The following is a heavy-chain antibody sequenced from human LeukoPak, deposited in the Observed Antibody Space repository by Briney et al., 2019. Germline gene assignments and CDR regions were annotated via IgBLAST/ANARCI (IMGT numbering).Heavy chain of an antibody. D-gene: IGHD2-2*01. V-gene: IGHV4-61*02. CDR2: IYTSGST. J-gene: IGHJ4*02. CDR3: ARQTSTTSVDY. Sequence: SETLSLTCTVSGGSISSGSYYWSWIRQPAGKGLEWIGRIYTSGSTNYNPSLKSRVTISVDTSKNQFSLNLSSVTAADTAVYYRARQTSTTSVDYWGQGTLVTVSS. CDR1: GGSISSGSYY.